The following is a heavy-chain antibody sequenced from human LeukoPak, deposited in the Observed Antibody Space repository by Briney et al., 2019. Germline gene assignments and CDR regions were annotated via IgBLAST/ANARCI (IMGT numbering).Heavy chain of an antibody. CDR3: ARDPDGDSYFDP. V-gene: IGHV3-64*04. CDR1: GFSFSNYA. CDR2: ISTNGGHT. D-gene: IGHD2-21*02. Sequence: GGSLRLSCSASGFSFSNYAMHWVRQAPGKGLEYVSAISTNGGHTYYADSVQGRFTISRDDSKNTLYLQMSSLRVDDTAVYFCARDPDGDSYFDPWGQGTLVTVSS. J-gene: IGHJ5*02.